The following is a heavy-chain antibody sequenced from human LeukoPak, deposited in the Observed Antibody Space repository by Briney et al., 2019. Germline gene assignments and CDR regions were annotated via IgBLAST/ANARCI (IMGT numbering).Heavy chain of an antibody. CDR3: ARERPEIDY. CDR1: GFTFSSYE. CDR2: ISSSDSTI. J-gene: IGHJ4*02. V-gene: IGHV3-48*03. Sequence: GGSLRLSCAASGFTFSSYEMNWVRQAPGKGLEWVSYISSSDSTIYYADSVKGRFTISRDNAKNSLYLQMNSLRAEDTAVYYCARERPEIDYWGQGTLVTVSS.